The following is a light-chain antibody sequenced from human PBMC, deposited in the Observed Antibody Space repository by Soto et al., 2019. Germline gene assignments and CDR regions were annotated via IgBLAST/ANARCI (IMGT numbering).Light chain of an antibody. V-gene: IGKV3-11*01. CDR3: QQYDQWPIT. CDR1: QSVSSY. CDR2: DAS. Sequence: EIVLTHSQATLSLSPCERATLSFSASQSVSSYLAWYRQQPAQAPRLLISDASTRATGIPARFSGSGSGTDFTLTISSLEPEDFAVYYCQQYDQWPITFGQGTRLEI. J-gene: IGKJ5*01.